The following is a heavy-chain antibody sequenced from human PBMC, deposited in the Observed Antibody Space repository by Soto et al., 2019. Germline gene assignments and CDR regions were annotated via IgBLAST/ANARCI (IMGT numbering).Heavy chain of an antibody. CDR2: ISSSGSFM. J-gene: IGHJ4*02. Sequence: GGSLRLSCAASGFTFRTYGMNWVRRAPGGGLEWVASISSSGSFMYYADSVKGRFTISRDDAEKSLYLQMNSLRAEDTGLYYCAREPEGIAAALDYWGRGTLVTVSS. D-gene: IGHD6-13*01. V-gene: IGHV3-21*01. CDR3: AREPEGIAAALDY. CDR1: GFTFRTYG.